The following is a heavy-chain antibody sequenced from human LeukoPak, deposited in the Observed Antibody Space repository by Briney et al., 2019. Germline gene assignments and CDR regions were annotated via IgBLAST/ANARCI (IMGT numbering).Heavy chain of an antibody. D-gene: IGHD6-13*01. CDR2: ISGSGGST. Sequence: GGSLRLSCAASGFTFSSYAMSWVRQAPGKGLEWVSAISGSGGSTYYADSVKGRFTISRDNSKNTLYLQMNSLRAEDTAIYYCAKDSRTEAAGSTVLFDYWGQGTLVTVSS. V-gene: IGHV3-23*01. CDR1: GFTFSSYA. J-gene: IGHJ4*02. CDR3: AKDSRTEAAGSTVLFDY.